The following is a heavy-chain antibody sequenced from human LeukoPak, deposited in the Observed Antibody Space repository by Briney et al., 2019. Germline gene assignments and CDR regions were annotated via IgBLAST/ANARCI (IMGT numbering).Heavy chain of an antibody. CDR1: GYTFTGYY. CDR3: ARGGSGYRNYYYYYYMDV. D-gene: IGHD3-10*01. V-gene: IGHV1-2*02. Sequence: GASVKVSCKASGYTFTGYYMHWVRQAPGQGLEWMGWINPNSGGTNYAQKFQGRVTMTRDTSISTAYMELSRLRSDDTAVYYCARGGSGYRNYYYYYYMDVCGKGTTVTVSS. J-gene: IGHJ6*03. CDR2: INPNSGGT.